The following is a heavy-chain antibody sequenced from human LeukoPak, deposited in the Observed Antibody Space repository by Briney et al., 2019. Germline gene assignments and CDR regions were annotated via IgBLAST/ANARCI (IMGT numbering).Heavy chain of an antibody. D-gene: IGHD6-19*01. Sequence: SETLSLTCTVSGGSISSRSYYWGWIRQPPGKGLEWIGSIYYSGSSYYNPSLRSRVTISIDTSKNQFSLKVSSVTAADTAMYYCARPPRNIAVAGIDYFDFWGQGTLVTVSS. CDR3: ARPPRNIAVAGIDYFDF. CDR1: GGSISSRSYY. CDR2: IYYSGSS. V-gene: IGHV4-39*07. J-gene: IGHJ4*02.